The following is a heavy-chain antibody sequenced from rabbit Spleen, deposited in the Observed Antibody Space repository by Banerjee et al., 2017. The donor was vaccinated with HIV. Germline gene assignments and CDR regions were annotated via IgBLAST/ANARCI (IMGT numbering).Heavy chain of an antibody. CDR1: GFSFSSNW. D-gene: IGHD1-1*01. Sequence: QSLEESGGGLVKPGGTLTLTCTVSGFSFSSNWICWVRQAPGKGLEWIACIDAGSSGFTYFATWAKGRFTCSKSSSTTVTLQMTRLTAADTATYFCARDTSSSFSSYGMDLWGQGTLVTVS. V-gene: IGHV1S40*01. CDR2: IDAGSSGFT. CDR3: ARDTSSSFSSYGMDL. J-gene: IGHJ6*01.